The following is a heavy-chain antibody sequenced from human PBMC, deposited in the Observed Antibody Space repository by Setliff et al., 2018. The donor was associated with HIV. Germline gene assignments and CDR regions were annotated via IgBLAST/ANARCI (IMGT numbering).Heavy chain of an antibody. CDR1: GCPFSNYC. CDR3: AKHLSPGSGWYSKARGMDV. V-gene: IGHV5-51*01. D-gene: IGHD6-19*01. J-gene: IGHJ6*02. Sequence: GGSLTLTCKDSGCPFSNYCIAWVRQMPGKGLEWMGIIYTGNSDTTYSPSFQGQVTISADKPISTAYLQWSSLKASDTAMYYCAKHLSPGSGWYSKARGMDVWGQGTTVTVSS. CDR2: IYTGNSDT.